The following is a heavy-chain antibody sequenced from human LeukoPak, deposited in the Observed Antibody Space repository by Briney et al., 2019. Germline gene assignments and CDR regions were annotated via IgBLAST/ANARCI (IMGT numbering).Heavy chain of an antibody. CDR2: VYYSGGT. J-gene: IGHJ3*02. V-gene: IGHV4-30-4*07. D-gene: IGHD6-19*01. CDR1: GGSISSGAYS. Sequence: PSETLSLTCAVSGGSISSGAYSWSWIRQPPRKGLEWIGYVYYSGGTYYNPSLKSRVTISLDTSRNQLSLRLTSVTATDTAVYYCARVASSVRDDAFDIWGQGTMVTVSS. CDR3: ARVASSVRDDAFDI.